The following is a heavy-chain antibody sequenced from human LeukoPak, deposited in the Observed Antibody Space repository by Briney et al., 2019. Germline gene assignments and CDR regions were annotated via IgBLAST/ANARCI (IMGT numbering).Heavy chain of an antibody. CDR1: GGSISSYY. D-gene: IGHD3-3*01. Sequence: SETLSLTCTVSGGSISSYYWSWIRQPPGKGLEWIGYIYYSGSTNYNPSFKSRVTISVDASKNQFSLKLSSVTAADTAVYYCARDRNFWSGYLDYWGQGTLVTVSS. V-gene: IGHV4-59*01. J-gene: IGHJ4*02. CDR2: IYYSGST. CDR3: ARDRNFWSGYLDY.